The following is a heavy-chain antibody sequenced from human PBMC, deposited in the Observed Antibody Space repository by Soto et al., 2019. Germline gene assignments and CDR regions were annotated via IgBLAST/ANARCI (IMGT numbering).Heavy chain of an antibody. CDR3: ARETGTTFVGYYYGMDV. CDR1: GYTFTSYG. D-gene: IGHD1-1*01. Sequence: GASVKVSCKASGYTFTSYGISWVRQAPGQGLEWMGWISAYNGNTNYAQKLQGRVTMTTDTSTSTAYMELRSLRSDDTAVYYCARETGTTFVGYYYGMDVWGQGTTVTVSS. V-gene: IGHV1-18*01. CDR2: ISAYNGNT. J-gene: IGHJ6*02.